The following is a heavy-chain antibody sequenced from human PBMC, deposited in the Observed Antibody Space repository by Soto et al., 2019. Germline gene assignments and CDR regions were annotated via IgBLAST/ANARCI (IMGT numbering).Heavy chain of an antibody. Sequence: QVELQESGPGLVKPSETLSLTCTVSGGSIRSYSWSWIRQPPGKGLEWIGYISDTGNTYYNPSLKSRLTISGDPSKNQFSLKLTSVTAADTAVYYCARDRFTMIRGDIRKRWSDPWGQGILVTVSS. CDR1: GGSIRSYS. V-gene: IGHV4-59*01. D-gene: IGHD3-10*01. J-gene: IGHJ5*02. CDR3: ARDRFTMIRGDIRKRWSDP. CDR2: ISDTGNT.